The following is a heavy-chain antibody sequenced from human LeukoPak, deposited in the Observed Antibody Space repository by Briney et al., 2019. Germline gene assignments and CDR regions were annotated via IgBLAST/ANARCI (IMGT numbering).Heavy chain of an antibody. V-gene: IGHV4-39*01. Sequence: SETLSLTCTVSGGSISSSSYYWGWIRQPPGKGLEWVGCIYYSGSTYYNPSLKRRVTISVDTSKNHFSLKLSSVTAADTAVYYCASYFWSGYYTTVFDYWGQGTLVTVSS. CDR2: IYYSGST. CDR1: GGSISSSSYY. CDR3: ASYFWSGYYTTVFDY. D-gene: IGHD3-3*01. J-gene: IGHJ4*02.